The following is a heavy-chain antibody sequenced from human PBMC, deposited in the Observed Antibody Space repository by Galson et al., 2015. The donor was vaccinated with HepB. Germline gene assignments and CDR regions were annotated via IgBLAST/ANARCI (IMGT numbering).Heavy chain of an antibody. CDR1: GFTFSGYW. CDR3: ARAGGYGMDV. J-gene: IGHJ6*02. V-gene: IGHV3-74*01. D-gene: IGHD2-8*02. Sequence: SLRLSCAASGFTFSGYWMHWVRQAPGKGLVWVSCINSDGSSANYADSVKGRFTISRDNAKNTLYLQMISLRAEDTAVYYCARAGGYGMDVWGQGTTVTVSS. CDR2: INSDGSSA.